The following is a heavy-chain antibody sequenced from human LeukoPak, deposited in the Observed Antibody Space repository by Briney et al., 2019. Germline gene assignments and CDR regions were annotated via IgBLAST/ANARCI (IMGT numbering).Heavy chain of an antibody. CDR3: AREGSDAFDI. Sequence: SETLSLTCAVYGGSFSGYYWSWIRQPPGKGLEWIGEINHSGSTNYNPSLKSRVTISVDTSKNQFSLKLSSVTAADTAVYYCAREGSDAFDIWGQGTMVTVSS. V-gene: IGHV4-34*01. J-gene: IGHJ3*02. CDR1: GGSFSGYY. CDR2: INHSGST.